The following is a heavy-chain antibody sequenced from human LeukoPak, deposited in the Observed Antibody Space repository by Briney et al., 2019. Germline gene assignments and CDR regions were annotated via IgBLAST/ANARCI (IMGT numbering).Heavy chain of an antibody. D-gene: IGHD6-6*01. CDR3: ARVRQLGCFDY. CDR1: GFTFSSYV. J-gene: IGHJ4*02. CDR2: ISGYGGDT. V-gene: IGHV3-23*01. Sequence: GGSLRLSCAASGFTFSSYVMSWVRQAPGKGLEWVSSISGYGGDTYYTDSVKGRFTISRDNAKNSLYLQMNSLRAEDTAVYYCARVRQLGCFDYWGQGTLVTVSS.